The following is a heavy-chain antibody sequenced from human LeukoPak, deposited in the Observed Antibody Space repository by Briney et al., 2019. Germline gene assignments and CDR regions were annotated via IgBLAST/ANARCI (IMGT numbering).Heavy chain of an antibody. CDR2: ISGSGGST. CDR1: GFTFNNYA. D-gene: IGHD4-17*01. CDR3: AKDRNYGVFDY. V-gene: IGHV3-23*01. Sequence: GGSLRLSCAASGFTFNNYAMNWVRQAPGKGLEWVSVISGSGGSTYYADSVKGRFTISRDNSKNTLYLQMNSLRAEDTAVYYCAKDRNYGVFDYWGQGTLVTVSS. J-gene: IGHJ4*02.